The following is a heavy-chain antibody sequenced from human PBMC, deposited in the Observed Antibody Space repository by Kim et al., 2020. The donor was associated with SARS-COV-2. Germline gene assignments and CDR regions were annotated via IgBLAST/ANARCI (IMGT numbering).Heavy chain of an antibody. D-gene: IGHD3-22*01. CDR3: ARVRGYYYSSGLFDY. Sequence: QKFQGRVTMTRDTSISTAYMEMSRLRSDDTAVYYCARVRGYYYSSGLFDYWGQGTLVTVSS. V-gene: IGHV1-2*02. J-gene: IGHJ4*02.